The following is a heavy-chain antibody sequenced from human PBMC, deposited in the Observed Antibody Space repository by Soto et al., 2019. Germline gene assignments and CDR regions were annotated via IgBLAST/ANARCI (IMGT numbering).Heavy chain of an antibody. J-gene: IGHJ4*02. Sequence: QITLKESGPTLVKPTQTLTLTCSFSGFSLSTRGVGVGWIRQPPGKALEWLALFFWDDDKWYSSSLRSSLTITDDTSTIRVVLTTTNMDPVDTATYYCAHRSRGYAYYFDQWGQGTLVTDSS. V-gene: IGHV2-5*02. CDR2: FFWDDDK. CDR1: GFSLSTRGVG. CDR3: AHRSRGYAYYFDQ. D-gene: IGHD5-12*01.